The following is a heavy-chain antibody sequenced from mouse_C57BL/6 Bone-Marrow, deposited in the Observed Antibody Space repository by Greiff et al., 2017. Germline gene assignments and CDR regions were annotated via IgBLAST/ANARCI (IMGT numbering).Heavy chain of an antibody. D-gene: IGHD2-13*01. V-gene: IGHV1-55*01. J-gene: IGHJ4*01. CDR2: IYPGSGST. Sequence: QVQLQPGAELVKPGASVKMSCKASGYTFTSYWITWVKQRPGQGLEWIGDIYPGSGSTNYNEKFKSKATLTVDTSSSTAYMQLSSLTSEDSAVYYCASPDYFYYAMDYWGQGTSVTVSS. CDR1: GYTFTSYW. CDR3: ASPDYFYYAMDY.